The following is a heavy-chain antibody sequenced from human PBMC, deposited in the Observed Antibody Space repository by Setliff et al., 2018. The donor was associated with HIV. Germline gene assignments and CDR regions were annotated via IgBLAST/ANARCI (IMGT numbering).Heavy chain of an antibody. Sequence: VASVKVSCKASGYTFTSYSMHWVRQAPGQRLEWMGWLRTGTGETSYSEKFQGRLTITRDTSANTAYMELSNLRSEDTAIYYCLRRATAAEVGTCDHWGQGTLVTVSS. D-gene: IGHD6-13*01. CDR1: GYTFTSYS. V-gene: IGHV1-3*04. CDR3: LRRATAAEVGTCDH. J-gene: IGHJ5*02. CDR2: LRTGTGET.